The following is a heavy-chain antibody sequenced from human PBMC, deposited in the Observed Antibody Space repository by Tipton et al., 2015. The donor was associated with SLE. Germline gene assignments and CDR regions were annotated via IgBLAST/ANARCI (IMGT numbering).Heavy chain of an antibody. Sequence: SLRLSCAASGFTFSSYSMKWVRQAPGKGLEWVSSISSSSSYIYYAGSVKGRFTISRVNAKNSLYLQMNSLRAEDTAVYYCARDPGGSSSWYGYYYYMDVWGKGTTVTVSS. CDR1: GFTFSSYS. J-gene: IGHJ6*03. CDR2: ISSSSSYI. V-gene: IGHV3-21*01. D-gene: IGHD6-13*01. CDR3: ARDPGGSSSWYGYYYYMDV.